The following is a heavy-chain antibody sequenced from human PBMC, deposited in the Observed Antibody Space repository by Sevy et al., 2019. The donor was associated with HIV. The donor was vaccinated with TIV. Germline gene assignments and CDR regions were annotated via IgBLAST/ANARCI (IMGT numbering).Heavy chain of an antibody. Sequence: GGSLRLSCKGSGYSFTSYWIGWVRQMPGKGLEWMGIIYPGDSDTRYSPSFQGQVTISAAKTISTAYLQWSSLKASDTAMYYCARLSPPGNWFDPWGQGTLVTVSS. CDR1: GYSFTSYW. CDR3: ARLSPPGNWFDP. CDR2: IYPGDSDT. V-gene: IGHV5-51*01. D-gene: IGHD3-10*01. J-gene: IGHJ5*02.